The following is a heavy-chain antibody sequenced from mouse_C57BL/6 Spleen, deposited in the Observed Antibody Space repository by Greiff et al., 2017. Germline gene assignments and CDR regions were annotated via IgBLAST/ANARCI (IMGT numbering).Heavy chain of an antibody. CDR1: SYTFTGYW. D-gene: IGHD2-12*01. CDR3: AREDYNYDRVSFDY. V-gene: IGHV1-9*01. J-gene: IGHJ2*01. CDR2: ILPGSGST. Sequence: QVQLKESGAELMKPGASVKLSCKATSYTFTGYWIEWVKQRPGHGLEWIGEILPGSGSTNYNEKFKGKATLTADTSSNTAYMQLSSLTTEDSAIYYCAREDYNYDRVSFDYWGQGTTLTVSS.